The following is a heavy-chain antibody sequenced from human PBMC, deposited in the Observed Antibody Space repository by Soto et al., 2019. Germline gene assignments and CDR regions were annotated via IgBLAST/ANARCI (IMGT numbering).Heavy chain of an antibody. CDR3: AITPLGLLWFGEVLVY. CDR2: IYHGGST. J-gene: IGHJ4*02. V-gene: IGHV4-38-2*01. Sequence: PSETLSLTCAVSGYSIRSGYYWGWIRQPPGKGLEWIGSIYHGGSTYYNPSLKSRVTISVDTSKNQFSLKLSSVTAADTAVYYCAITPLGLLWFGEVLVYWRQGTLVTVAS. D-gene: IGHD3-10*01. CDR1: GYSIRSGYY.